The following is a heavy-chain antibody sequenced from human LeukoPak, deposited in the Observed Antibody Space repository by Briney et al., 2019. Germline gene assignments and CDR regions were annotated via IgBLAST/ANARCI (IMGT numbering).Heavy chain of an antibody. J-gene: IGHJ5*02. CDR2: INPNSGGT. CDR3: ARGPLASWLSAKANWFDP. Sequence: GASVKVSCKASGYTFTGYYMHWVRQAPGQGLEWMGWINPNSGGTNYAQKFQGRVTMTRDTSISTAYMELSRLRSDDTAVYYCARGPLASWLSAKANWFDPWGPGTLVTVSS. CDR1: GYTFTGYY. D-gene: IGHD3-22*01. V-gene: IGHV1-2*02.